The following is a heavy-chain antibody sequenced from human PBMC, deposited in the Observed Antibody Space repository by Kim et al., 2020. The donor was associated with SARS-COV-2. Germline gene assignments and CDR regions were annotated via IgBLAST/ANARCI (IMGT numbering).Heavy chain of an antibody. Sequence: KGRFTISRDNSKNTLYLQMNSLRAEDTAVYYCARTVDDIVVVPAAMSLDYWGQGTLVTVSS. V-gene: IGHV3-30*07. D-gene: IGHD2-2*01. J-gene: IGHJ4*02. CDR3: ARTVDDIVVVPAAMSLDY.